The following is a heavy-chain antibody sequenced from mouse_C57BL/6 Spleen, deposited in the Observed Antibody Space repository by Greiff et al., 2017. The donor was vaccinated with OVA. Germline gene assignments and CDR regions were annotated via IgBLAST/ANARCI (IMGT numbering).Heavy chain of an antibody. J-gene: IGHJ2*01. CDR2: ISDGGSYT. D-gene: IGHD3-2*02. Sequence: EVKVEESGGGLVKPGGSLKLSCAASGFTFSSYAMSWVRQTPEKRLEWVATISDGGSYTYYPDNVKGRFTISRDNAKNNLYLQMSHLKSEDTAMYYCARGDSSGTFDYWGQGTTLTVSS. CDR3: ARGDSSGTFDY. CDR1: GFTFSSYA. V-gene: IGHV5-4*03.